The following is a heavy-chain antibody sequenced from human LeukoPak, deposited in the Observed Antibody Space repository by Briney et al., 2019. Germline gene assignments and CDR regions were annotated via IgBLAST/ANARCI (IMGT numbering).Heavy chain of an antibody. D-gene: IGHD4-17*01. Sequence: SVKVSCKASGGTFSSYAISWVRQAPGQGLEWMGRIIPILGIANYAQKFQGRVTITADKSTSTAYMELSSLRSEDTAVYYCARDKGPGHYGDYEAFDYWGQGTLVTVSS. V-gene: IGHV1-69*04. CDR1: GGTFSSYA. CDR3: ARDKGPGHYGDYEAFDY. CDR2: IIPILGIA. J-gene: IGHJ4*02.